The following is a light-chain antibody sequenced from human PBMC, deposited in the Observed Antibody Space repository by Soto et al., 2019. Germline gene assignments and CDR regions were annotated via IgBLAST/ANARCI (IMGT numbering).Light chain of an antibody. CDR3: QKYNSAPKT. V-gene: IGKV1-27*01. CDR2: SAS. J-gene: IGKJ1*01. CDR1: QAISNY. Sequence: DIQMTQSPSSLSASVGDRVTIACRASQAISNYLDWYQQKPGKVPKLLIYSASTLHSGVPSRFSGSGSGTDFTLTISSLQPEDVATYYCQKYNSAPKTFGQGTKVEIK.